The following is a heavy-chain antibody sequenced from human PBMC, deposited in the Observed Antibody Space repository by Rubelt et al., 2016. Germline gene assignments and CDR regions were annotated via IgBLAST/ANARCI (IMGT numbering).Heavy chain of an antibody. V-gene: IGHV3-9*01. J-gene: IGHJ4*02. CDR3: VVRPKRSIRTPYDY. Sequence: EVQLVESGGGLVQPGMSLTLSCAASGFTFVDYAMHWVRQPPGKGLEWVAGISWNSGNIVYADSVKGRFTISRDNAQNSLYLQMNSLKVEDTAFYYCVVRPKRSIRTPYDYWGQGALVTVSS. CDR2: ISWNSGNI. CDR1: GFTFVDYA. D-gene: IGHD2-21*01.